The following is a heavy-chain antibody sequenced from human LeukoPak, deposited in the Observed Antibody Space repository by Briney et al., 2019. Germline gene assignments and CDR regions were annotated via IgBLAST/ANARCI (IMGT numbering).Heavy chain of an antibody. CDR2: ISYDGSNK. CDR1: GFTFSSYG. CDR3: ARSFSPFYGMDV. D-gene: IGHD3-10*01. Sequence: GGSLRLSCAASGFTFSSYGMHWVRQAPGKGLEWVAVISYDGSNKYYADSVKGRFTISRDNSKNTLYLQMNSLRAEDTAVYYCARSFSPFYGMDVWGQGTTVTVSS. V-gene: IGHV3-30*19. J-gene: IGHJ6*02.